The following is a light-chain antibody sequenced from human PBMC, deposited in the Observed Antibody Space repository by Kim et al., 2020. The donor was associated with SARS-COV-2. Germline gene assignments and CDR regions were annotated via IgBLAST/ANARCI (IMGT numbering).Light chain of an antibody. CDR3: SSYTSSSTV. CDR2: DVS. CDR1: SRDVGDYNY. J-gene: IGLJ2*01. V-gene: IGLV2-14*03. Sequence: PGQSITISCTGTSRDVGDYNYVSWYQQHPGKAPKLMIYDVSNRPSGVSNRFSGSKSGNTASLTISGLQAEDEADYDCSSYTSSSTVFGGGTQLTVL.